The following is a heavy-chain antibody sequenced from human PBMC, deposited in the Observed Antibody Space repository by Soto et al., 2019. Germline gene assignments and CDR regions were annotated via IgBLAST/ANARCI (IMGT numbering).Heavy chain of an antibody. CDR1: GGTFSSYA. J-gene: IGHJ4*02. V-gene: IGHV1-69*13. CDR3: ARDQERNYYDSSGYYY. D-gene: IGHD3-22*01. Sequence: SVKVSCKASGGTFSSYAISWVRQAPGQGLEWMGGIIPIFGTANYAQKFQGRVTITADESTSTAYMELSSLRSEDTAVYYCARDQERNYYDSSGYYYWGQGTLVTVSS. CDR2: IIPIFGTA.